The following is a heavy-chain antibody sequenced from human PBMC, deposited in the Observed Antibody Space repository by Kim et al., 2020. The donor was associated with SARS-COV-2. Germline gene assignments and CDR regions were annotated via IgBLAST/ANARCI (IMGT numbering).Heavy chain of an antibody. D-gene: IGHD6-19*01. CDR2: ISNSGDTI. Sequence: GGSLRLSCAASGFTFSSHSLNWVRQSPGKGLEWVAHISNSGDTIHYADSVKGRFTISRDKDKNSLYLQMTSLRVEDTAVYFCGRDTPAVSGGVDSWGQGT. CDR1: GFTFSSHS. V-gene: IGHV3-48*01. J-gene: IGHJ4*02. CDR3: GRDTPAVSGGVDS.